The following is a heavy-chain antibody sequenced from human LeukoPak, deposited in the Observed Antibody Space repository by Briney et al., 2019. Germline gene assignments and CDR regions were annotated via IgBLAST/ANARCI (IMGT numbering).Heavy chain of an antibody. J-gene: IGHJ5*02. CDR3: ARSPPGIAAAGNPRHNWFDP. CDR1: GYTFTGYY. Sequence: AASVKVSCKASGYTFTGYYMHWVRQAPGQGLEWMGWINPNSGGTNYAQKFQGRVTMTRDTSISTAYMELSRLRSDDTAVYYCARSPPGIAAAGNPRHNWFDPWGQGTLVTVSS. CDR2: INPNSGGT. V-gene: IGHV1-2*02. D-gene: IGHD6-13*01.